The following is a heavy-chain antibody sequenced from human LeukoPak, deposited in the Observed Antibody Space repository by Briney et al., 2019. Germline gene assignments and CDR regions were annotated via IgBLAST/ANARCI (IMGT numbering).Heavy chain of an antibody. CDR2: ITNNGGTT. J-gene: IGHJ4*02. D-gene: IGHD3-16*01. Sequence: GGSLRLSCAASGFTFSSNWIHWVRQAPGKGLEHVSAITNNGGTTYYANSVKGRFTISRDNSKNTLYLQMGGLRAEDMAVYYCARVGVWNYFDYWGQGTLVTVSS. CDR1: GFTFSSNW. CDR3: ARVGVWNYFDY. V-gene: IGHV3-64*01.